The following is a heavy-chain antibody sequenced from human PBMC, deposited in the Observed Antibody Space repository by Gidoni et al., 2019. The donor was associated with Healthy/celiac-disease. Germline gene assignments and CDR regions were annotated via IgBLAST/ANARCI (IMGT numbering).Heavy chain of an antibody. CDR2: ISSSSSYI. V-gene: IGHV3-21*01. J-gene: IGHJ6*02. CDR3: ARGEGVAVYYYYGMDV. Sequence: EVQLVESGGGLVKPGGSLRLSCAASGFTFSSYSMNWVRQAPGKGLEWVSSISSSSSYIYYADSVKGRFTISRDNAKNSLYLQMNSLRAEDTAVYYCARGEGVAVYYYYGMDVWGQGTTVTVSS. D-gene: IGHD3-3*01. CDR1: GFTFSSYS.